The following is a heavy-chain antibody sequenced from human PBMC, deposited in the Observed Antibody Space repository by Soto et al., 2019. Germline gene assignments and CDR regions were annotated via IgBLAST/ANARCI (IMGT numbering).Heavy chain of an antibody. Sequence: QVQLVESGGGVVQPGRSLRLSCAASGFTFSSYGMHWVRQAPGKGLEWVAVISYDGSNKYYADSVKGRFTISRDNSKNTLYLQMNSLRAEDTAVYYCAKDGGIAAAGSYYYYGMDVWGQGTTVTVSS. CDR3: AKDGGIAAAGSYYYYGMDV. CDR2: ISYDGSNK. CDR1: GFTFSSYG. D-gene: IGHD6-13*01. J-gene: IGHJ6*02. V-gene: IGHV3-30*18.